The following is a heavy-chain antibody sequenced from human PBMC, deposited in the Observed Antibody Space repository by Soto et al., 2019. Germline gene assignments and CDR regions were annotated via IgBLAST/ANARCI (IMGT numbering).Heavy chain of an antibody. CDR1: GGSIRSSNW. D-gene: IGHD5-18*01. CDR3: ARGEQLWLGPTTLGYGMDV. V-gene: IGHV4-4*02. Sequence: QVQLQESGPGLVKPSGTLSLTCAVSGGSIRSSNWWSWVRQPPGKGLEWIGEIYHSGSTNYNPSLKSRFTISVDKSKNQFSLKLSSVTAADTAVYYCARGEQLWLGPTTLGYGMDVWGQGTTVTVSS. CDR2: IYHSGST. J-gene: IGHJ6*02.